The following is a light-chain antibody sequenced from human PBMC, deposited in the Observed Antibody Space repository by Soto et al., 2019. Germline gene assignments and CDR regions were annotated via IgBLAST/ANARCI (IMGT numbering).Light chain of an antibody. CDR2: EVS. J-gene: IGLJ2*01. Sequence: QSALTQPPSASGSPGQSVTISCTGTSSDVGGYNYVSWYQEHPGKATKLMISEVSKRPSGVPDRFYGSKSGNTASLTVSGLQAEDEADYYCSSFAGNNNLVFGGGSKLTVL. CDR3: SSFAGNNNLV. CDR1: SSDVGGYNY. V-gene: IGLV2-8*01.